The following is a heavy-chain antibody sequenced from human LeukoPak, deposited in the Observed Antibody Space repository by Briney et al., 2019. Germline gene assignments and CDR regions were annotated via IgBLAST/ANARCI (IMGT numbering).Heavy chain of an antibody. V-gene: IGHV1-18*01. CDR1: GYTFTSYG. J-gene: IGHJ3*02. D-gene: IGHD3-10*01. CDR2: ISAYNGNT. CDR3: ARVRQLLWFGFDAFDI. Sequence: ASVKVSCKASGYTFTSYGISWVRQAPGQGLEWMGWISAYNGNTNYAQKLQGRVTMTTDTSTSTAYMELRSLRSDDTAVYYCARVRQLLWFGFDAFDIWGQGTMVTVSS.